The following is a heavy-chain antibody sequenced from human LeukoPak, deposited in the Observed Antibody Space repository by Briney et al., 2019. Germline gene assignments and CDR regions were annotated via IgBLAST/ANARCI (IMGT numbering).Heavy chain of an antibody. CDR2: IIPIFGTA. CDR3: ARGGLQLWLPYYYYMDV. CDR1: GGTFSSYA. D-gene: IGHD5-18*01. J-gene: IGHJ6*03. V-gene: IGHV1-69*06. Sequence: ASVNVSCKASGGTFSSYAISWVRQAPGQGREGMGGIIPIFGTANYAQKFQGRVTITADKSTSTAYLELSSLRSEDTAVYYCARGGLQLWLPYYYYMDVWGKGTTVTVSS.